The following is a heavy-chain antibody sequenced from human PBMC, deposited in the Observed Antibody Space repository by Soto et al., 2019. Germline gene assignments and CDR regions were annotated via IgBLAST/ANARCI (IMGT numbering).Heavy chain of an antibody. D-gene: IGHD2-15*01. J-gene: IGHJ5*02. CDR1: GTSISSTFW. V-gene: IGHV4-4*02. CDR3: ATLPPRIVVVKTEIPT. CDR2: IYHSGST. Sequence: SETLSLTCAVSGTSISSTFWWTWVRQPPGKGLEWIGEIYHSGSTKYNPSLKSRVTISVDKSNSQFSLELRAVTAADTAVYYCATLPPRIVVVKTEIPTWGQGTLVTVSS.